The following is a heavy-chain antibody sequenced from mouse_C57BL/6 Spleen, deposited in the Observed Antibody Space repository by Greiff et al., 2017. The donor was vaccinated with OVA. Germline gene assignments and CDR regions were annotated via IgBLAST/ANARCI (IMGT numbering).Heavy chain of an antibody. Sequence: QVQLQQSGAELMKPGDSVKLSCKASGYTFTSYWMQWVKQRPGQGLEWIGEIDPSDSYTNYNQKFKGKATLTVDTSSSTAYMQLSSLTSEDSAVYYCARLGGTRYFDVWGTGTTVTVSS. V-gene: IGHV1-50*01. CDR3: ARLGGTRYFDV. D-gene: IGHD1-1*02. J-gene: IGHJ1*03. CDR2: IDPSDSYT. CDR1: GYTFTSYW.